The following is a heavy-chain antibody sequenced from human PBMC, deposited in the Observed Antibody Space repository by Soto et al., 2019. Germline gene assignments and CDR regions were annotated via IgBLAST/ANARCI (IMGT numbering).Heavy chain of an antibody. D-gene: IGHD1-26*01. CDR1: GGSISSRSW. J-gene: IGHJ6*02. V-gene: IGHV4-4*02. CDR2: IYHSGST. Sequence: SETLCVTWAVSGGSISSRSWWRWVSQPPGKGLEWIGEIYHSGSTNYNPSLKSRVTISVDKSKNQFSLKLSSVTAADTAVYYCARVRGSYYYGMDVWGQGTTVTVSS. CDR3: ARVRGSYYYGMDV.